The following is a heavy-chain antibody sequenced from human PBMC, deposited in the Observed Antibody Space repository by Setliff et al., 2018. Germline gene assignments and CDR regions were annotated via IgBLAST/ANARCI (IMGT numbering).Heavy chain of an antibody. Sequence: ASVKVSCKTSGYTFTDFAMNWVRQAPGQGLEWMGWINTNTGSPTYAPGFTGRFVFSLDTSVNTAHLQISSLTAEDTAVYYCARDLGYCSRTSCHGDWFDPWGQGTLVTVSS. J-gene: IGHJ5*02. D-gene: IGHD2-2*01. V-gene: IGHV7-4-1*02. CDR2: INTNTGSP. CDR1: GYTFTDFA. CDR3: ARDLGYCSRTSCHGDWFDP.